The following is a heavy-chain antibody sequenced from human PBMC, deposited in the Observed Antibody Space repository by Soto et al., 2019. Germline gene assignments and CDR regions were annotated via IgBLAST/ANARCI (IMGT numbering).Heavy chain of an antibody. CDR1: GDSISSYY. CDR2: VDYSGDT. V-gene: IGHV4-59*01. CDR3: ARSPYSSSSHFDY. J-gene: IGHJ4*02. Sequence: SETLSLTCTVSGDSISSYYWSWIRLPPGKGLEWLGYVDYSGDTKYNPSLKSRVTISVDTSKNQFCLKLSSVTAADTAVYYCARSPYSSSSHFDYWGQGTLVTVSS. D-gene: IGHD6-6*01.